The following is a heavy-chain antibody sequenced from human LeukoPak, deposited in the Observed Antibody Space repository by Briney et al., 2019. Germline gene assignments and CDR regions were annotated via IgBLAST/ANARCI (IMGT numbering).Heavy chain of an antibody. D-gene: IGHD6-13*01. CDR3: ARDSGTAAGNIYDYYYYYYMDV. Sequence: GGSLRLSCAASGFTFSSYAMHWVRQAPGKGLEWVAVISYDGSNKYYADSVKGRFTISRDNSKNTLYLQMNSLRAEDTAVYYCARDSGTAAGNIYDYYYYYYMDVWGKGTTVTISS. CDR1: GFTFSSYA. V-gene: IGHV3-30*04. J-gene: IGHJ6*03. CDR2: ISYDGSNK.